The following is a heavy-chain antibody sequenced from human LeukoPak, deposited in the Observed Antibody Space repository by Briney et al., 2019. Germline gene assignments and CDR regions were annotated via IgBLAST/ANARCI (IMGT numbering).Heavy chain of an antibody. Sequence: SPGGSLRLSCAASGFTFSSYSMNWVRQAPGKGLEWVSSISSSSSYIYYADSVKGRFTISRDNAKNSLYLQMNSLRAEDTAVYYCAREAGPRYNWNYDVYYFDYWGQGTLVTVSS. CDR3: AREAGPRYNWNYDVYYFDY. V-gene: IGHV3-21*01. CDR2: ISSSSSYI. J-gene: IGHJ4*02. D-gene: IGHD1-7*01. CDR1: GFTFSSYS.